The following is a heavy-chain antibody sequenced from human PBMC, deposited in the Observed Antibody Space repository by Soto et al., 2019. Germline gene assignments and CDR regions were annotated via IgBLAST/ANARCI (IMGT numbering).Heavy chain of an antibody. CDR2: FSPYDGNT. CDR1: GYTFTTYG. Sequence: QVQLVQSGAEVKKPGASVKVSCKASGYTFTTYGISWIRQAPGQGLEWMGWFSPYDGNTNYAQKVQDRVTMTTDTSTSTAYMELRSLRSDDTALYYCATSYDSGFDPWGQGTLVSVSS. J-gene: IGHJ5*02. CDR3: ATSYDSGFDP. V-gene: IGHV1-18*01. D-gene: IGHD5-12*01.